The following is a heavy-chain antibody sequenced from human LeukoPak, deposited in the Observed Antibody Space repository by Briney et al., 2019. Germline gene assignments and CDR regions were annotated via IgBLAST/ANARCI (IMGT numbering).Heavy chain of an antibody. D-gene: IGHD6-19*01. Sequence: SETLSLTCTVSGGSISSYYWSWIRQPAGRGLEWIGRIHSSGSTNYNPSLKSRVIMSVDTPKNQISLRLTSVTAADTAVYYCVRRSSGWYFDYWGQGTLVTVPS. V-gene: IGHV4-4*07. CDR2: IHSSGST. CDR1: GGSISSYY. J-gene: IGHJ4*02. CDR3: VRRSSGWYFDY.